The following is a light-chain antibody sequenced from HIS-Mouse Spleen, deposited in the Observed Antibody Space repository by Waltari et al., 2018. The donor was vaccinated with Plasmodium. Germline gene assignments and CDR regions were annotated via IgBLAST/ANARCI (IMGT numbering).Light chain of an antibody. Sequence: QSVLTQPPSASGTPGQRVTISCSGSSSNIGSNTVNWYQQLPGTAPKLPIYRMNPRPSGFPDRFSGSKSGTSASLAISGLQSEDEADYYCAAWDDSLNGWVFGGGTKLTVL. CDR3: AAWDDSLNGWV. CDR1: SSNIGSNT. CDR2: RMN. V-gene: IGLV1-44*01. J-gene: IGLJ3*02.